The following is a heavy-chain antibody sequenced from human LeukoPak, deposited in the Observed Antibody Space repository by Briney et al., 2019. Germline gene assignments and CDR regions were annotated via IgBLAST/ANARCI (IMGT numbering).Heavy chain of an antibody. Sequence: GGSLRLSCAASGFTFSSYGMHWVRQAPGKGLEWVGVISYDGSNKYYADSVKGRFTLSRDNSKNTLYLQMNSLRAEDTAVYYCAKGAGSGSYSAAFDIWGQGTMVTVSS. J-gene: IGHJ3*02. D-gene: IGHD1-26*01. CDR2: ISYDGSNK. CDR3: AKGAGSGSYSAAFDI. CDR1: GFTFSSYG. V-gene: IGHV3-30*18.